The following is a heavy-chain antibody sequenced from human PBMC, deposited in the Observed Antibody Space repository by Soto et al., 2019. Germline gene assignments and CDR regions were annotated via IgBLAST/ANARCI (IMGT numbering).Heavy chain of an antibody. CDR2: IYPGDHET. CDR1: GYTFSNFW. D-gene: IGHD6-13*01. J-gene: IGHJ4*02. Sequence: GESLKISCQSSGYTFSNFWIGWVRQLPGKGLEWRGIIYPGDHETRYSTSFHGKVTISADRSINTAYLQWNSLEASDTAFYFCARSPRSSPYFDYWGQGALVTVSS. CDR3: ARSPRSSPYFDY. V-gene: IGHV5-51*01.